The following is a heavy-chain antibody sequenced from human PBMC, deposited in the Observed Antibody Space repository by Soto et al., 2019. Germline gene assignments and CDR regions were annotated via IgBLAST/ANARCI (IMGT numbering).Heavy chain of an antibody. CDR2: ISWNNGSI. Sequence: PGGSLRLSCAASGFTFNDYAIHWVRQAPGKGLEWVSGISWNNGSIGYADSVKGRFTISRDNAKNSLYLQMNSLRAEDTALYYCAKDMSISSTGLFDFWGQGTLVTVSS. CDR3: AKDMSISSTGLFDF. J-gene: IGHJ4*02. D-gene: IGHD6-6*01. CDR1: GFTFNDYA. V-gene: IGHV3-9*01.